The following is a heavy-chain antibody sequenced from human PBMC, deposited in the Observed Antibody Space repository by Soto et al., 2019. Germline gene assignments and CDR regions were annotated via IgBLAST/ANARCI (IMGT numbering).Heavy chain of an antibody. CDR1: GYTFTSYA. V-gene: IGHV1-3*01. CDR2: INAGNGNT. J-gene: IGHJ6*03. D-gene: IGHD3-10*01. Sequence: ASVKVSCKASGYTFTSYAMHWVRQAPGQRLEWMGWINAGNGNTKYSQKFQGRVTITRDTSASTAYMELSSLRSEDTAVYYCASSRVVLWFGELLKDNYMDVWGKGATVTVSS. CDR3: ASSRVVLWFGELLKDNYMDV.